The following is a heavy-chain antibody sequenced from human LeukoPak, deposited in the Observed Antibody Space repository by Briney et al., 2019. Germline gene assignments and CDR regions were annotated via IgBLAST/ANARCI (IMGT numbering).Heavy chain of an antibody. J-gene: IGHJ6*01. CDR1: GGTFSSYA. Sequence: SVKVSCKASGGTFSSYAISWVRQAPGQGLEWMGGIIPIFGIANYAQTFQGRVTITADNSTSTAYMELSSLRSEDTAVYYCAGGAGTRWFLSWVVGMDVWGERSTATVSS. D-gene: IGHD1-7*01. V-gene: IGHV1-69*10. CDR2: IIPIFGIA. CDR3: AGGAGTRWFLSWVVGMDV.